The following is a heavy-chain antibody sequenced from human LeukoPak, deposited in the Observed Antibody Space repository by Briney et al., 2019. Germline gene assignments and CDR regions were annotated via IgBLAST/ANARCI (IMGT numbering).Heavy chain of an antibody. CDR2: IQYDGSNK. CDR3: AKDRGYDILTGYLSFDP. Sequence: LSGGSLRLSCAASGFTFSSYGMHWVRQAPGKGLEWVAFIQYDGSNKYYADSVKGRFTISRDNSKNTLYLQMNSLRAEDTAVYYCAKDRGYDILTGYLSFDPWGQGTLVTVSS. J-gene: IGHJ5*02. CDR1: GFTFSSYG. V-gene: IGHV3-30*02. D-gene: IGHD3-9*01.